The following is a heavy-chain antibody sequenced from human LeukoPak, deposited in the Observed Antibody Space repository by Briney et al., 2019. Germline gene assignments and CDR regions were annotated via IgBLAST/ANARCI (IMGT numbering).Heavy chain of an antibody. Sequence: GGCLILSCAASGFTFSSYAMSWVRQGPGNGLEWVSTISGSGGSTYYADPVKGRFTISRDNSKDTVYLQMNSLRAEDTAVYHCAKDILRGYSYGYSAFDIWGQGTMVTVSS. CDR1: GFTFSSYA. CDR2: ISGSGGST. CDR3: AKDILRGYSYGYSAFDI. V-gene: IGHV3-23*01. J-gene: IGHJ3*02. D-gene: IGHD5-18*01.